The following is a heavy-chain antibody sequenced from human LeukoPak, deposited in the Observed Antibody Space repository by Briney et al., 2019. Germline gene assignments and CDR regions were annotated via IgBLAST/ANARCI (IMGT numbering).Heavy chain of an antibody. V-gene: IGHV4-30-2*01. J-gene: IGHJ4*02. CDR2: IYHSGST. CDR3: AREGGFYRPLDY. Sequence: SQTLSLTCAVSGGSISSGGYSWSWIRQPPGKGLEWIGYIYHSGSTYYNPSLKSRVTISVDRSKNQFSLKLSSVTAADTAVYYCAREGGFYRPLDYSGQGMLVTVSS. D-gene: IGHD3-3*01. CDR1: GGSISSGGYS.